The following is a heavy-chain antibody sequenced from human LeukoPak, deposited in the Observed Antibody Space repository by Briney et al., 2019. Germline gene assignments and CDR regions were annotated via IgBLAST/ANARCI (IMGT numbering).Heavy chain of an antibody. Sequence: GGSLRLSCAASGFTFSNYWMSWVRQAPGKGLEWVVNIKQDGSEKSYVDSMKGRFTISRDNAKNSLYLQMNRLRAEDTAVYYCTRDSDHVRDYWGQGTLVTVSS. CDR2: IKQDGSEK. CDR3: TRDSDHVRDY. V-gene: IGHV3-7*01. D-gene: IGHD3-10*01. CDR1: GFTFSNYW. J-gene: IGHJ4*02.